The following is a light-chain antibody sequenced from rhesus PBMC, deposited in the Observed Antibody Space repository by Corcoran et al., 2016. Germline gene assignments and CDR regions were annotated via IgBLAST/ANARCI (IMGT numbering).Light chain of an antibody. Sequence: DIQMAQSPSSLSASVGDTVTITCRASQGISSYLNWFQQKPGKAPKLLIYGASRLQSGVPSRFSGSGSGTDFTLTISSLQPEDFGTYYCQQYSTWPRTFGQGTKVEVK. V-gene: IGKV1-28*02. J-gene: IGKJ1*01. CDR2: GAS. CDR3: QQYSTWPRT. CDR1: QGISSY.